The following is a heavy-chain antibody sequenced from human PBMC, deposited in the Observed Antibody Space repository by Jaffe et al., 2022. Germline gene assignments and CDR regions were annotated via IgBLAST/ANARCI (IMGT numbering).Heavy chain of an antibody. D-gene: IGHD6-19*01. CDR1: GFTFGDYA. CDR2: IRSKAYGGTT. Sequence: EVQLVESGGGLVQPGRSLRLSCTASGFTFGDYAMSWVRQAPGKGLEWVGFIRSKAYGGTTEYAASVKGRFTISRDDSKSIAYLQMNSLKTEDTAVYYCTRGGIAVADPFDYWGQGTLVTVSS. V-gene: IGHV3-49*04. CDR3: TRGGIAVADPFDY. J-gene: IGHJ4*02.